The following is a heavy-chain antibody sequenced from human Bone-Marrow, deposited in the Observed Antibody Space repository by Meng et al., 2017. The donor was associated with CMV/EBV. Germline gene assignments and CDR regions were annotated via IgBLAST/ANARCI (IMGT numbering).Heavy chain of an antibody. V-gene: IGHV6-1*01. CDR1: GDSVSSNSAA. Sequence: SETLSLTCAISGDSVSSNSAAWNWIRQSPSRGLEWLGRTYYRSKWYNDYSVSVKSRISINPDTSKNQFPLQLNSVSLEDAAVYYCARQMGYFDYWGQGTLVTVSS. J-gene: IGHJ4*02. CDR2: TYYRSKWYN. CDR3: ARQMGYFDY. D-gene: IGHD5-24*01.